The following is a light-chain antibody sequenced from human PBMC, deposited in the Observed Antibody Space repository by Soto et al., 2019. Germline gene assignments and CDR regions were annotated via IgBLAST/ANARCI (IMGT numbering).Light chain of an antibody. V-gene: IGKV1-39*01. Sequence: DIQMTQAPSHLSXGVRDSVTXXXXASQSISSYLNWYQQKPGKAPKLLIYAASSLQSGVPSRFSGSGSGTDFTLTISSLQPEDFATYYCQQSYSTPHTFGQGTRLEIK. CDR2: AAS. J-gene: IGKJ5*01. CDR3: QQSYSTPHT. CDR1: QSISSY.